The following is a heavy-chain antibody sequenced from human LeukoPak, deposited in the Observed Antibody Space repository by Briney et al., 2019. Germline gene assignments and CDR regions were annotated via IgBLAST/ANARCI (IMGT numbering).Heavy chain of an antibody. CDR3: TTLTMVRGVIGGNWFDP. CDR1: GFTFSDAW. V-gene: IGHV3-15*01. CDR2: ILSKVEGGTT. Sequence: PGGSLRLSCAASGFTFSDAWMSWVRQAPGKGLEWVGRILSKVEGGTTDYAAPVKGRFTISRDDSKNTLYLQMNSLKTEDTAVYYCTTLTMVRGVIGGNWFDPWGQGTLVTVSS. D-gene: IGHD3-10*01. J-gene: IGHJ5*02.